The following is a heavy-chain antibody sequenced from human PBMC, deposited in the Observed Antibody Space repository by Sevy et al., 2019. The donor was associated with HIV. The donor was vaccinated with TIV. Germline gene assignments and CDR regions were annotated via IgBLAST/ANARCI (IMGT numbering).Heavy chain of an antibody. J-gene: IGHJ6*02. D-gene: IGHD3-3*01. CDR1: GFTFSSYE. CDR3: ARDMPRTAYYDFWSGYYGGMDV. CDR2: ISSSGSTI. Sequence: GGSLRLSCAASGFTFSSYEMNWVRQAPGKGLEWVSYISSSGSTIYYADSVKGRFTISRDKAKNSLYLQMNSLGAEDTAVYYCARDMPRTAYYDFWSGYYGGMDVWGQGTTVTVSS. V-gene: IGHV3-48*03.